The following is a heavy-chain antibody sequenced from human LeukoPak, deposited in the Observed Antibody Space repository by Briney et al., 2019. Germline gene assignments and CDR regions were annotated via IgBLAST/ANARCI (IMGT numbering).Heavy chain of an antibody. J-gene: IGHJ4*02. Sequence: ASVKVSCKASGYTFTSYYMHWVRQAPGQGLEWMGIINPSGGSTSYAQKFQGRVTITADESTSTVYMELSSLRSEDAAVYYCARDSEVRRNLWHYWGQGTLVTVSS. CDR1: GYTFTSYY. D-gene: IGHD3-10*01. CDR2: INPSGGST. V-gene: IGHV1-46*01. CDR3: ARDSEVRRNLWHY.